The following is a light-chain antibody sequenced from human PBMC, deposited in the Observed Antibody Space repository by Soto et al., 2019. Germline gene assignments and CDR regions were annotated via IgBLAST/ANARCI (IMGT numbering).Light chain of an antibody. J-gene: IGKJ1*01. CDR2: AAS. Sequence: DIQLTQSPSSLSASVGVRVTITCRASQSISSYLNWYQQKPGQAPKLLIYAASSLQSGVPSRFSGRGSATDFTLTISSLQPEDFATYYCQQRYSTPWTFGQGTTVELK. CDR1: QSISSY. CDR3: QQRYSTPWT. V-gene: IGKV1-39*01.